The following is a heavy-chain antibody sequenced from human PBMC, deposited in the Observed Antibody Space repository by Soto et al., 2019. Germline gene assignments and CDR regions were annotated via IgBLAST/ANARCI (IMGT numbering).Heavy chain of an antibody. CDR1: GGSISSGDYY. CDR3: VRGDPGACSSTSCRDAVDL. D-gene: IGHD2-2*01. J-gene: IGHJ3*01. CDR2: IYYSGST. Sequence: QVQLQESGPGLVKPPQTLSLTCTVSGGSISSGDYYWNWIRQPPGKVLEWIGSIYYSGSTYYSPSLKSRVTISVGTSTNQFSLKLSSVTAADTAVYYCVRGDPGACSSTSCRDAVDLWGRGTMVAVSS. V-gene: IGHV4-30-4*01.